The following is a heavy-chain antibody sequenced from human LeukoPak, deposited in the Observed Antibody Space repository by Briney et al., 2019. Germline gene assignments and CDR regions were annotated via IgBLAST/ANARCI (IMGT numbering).Heavy chain of an antibody. CDR1: GGSVSSSSYY. Sequence: TSETLSLTCTASGGSVSSSSYYWGWIRQPPGKGLEWVGCIYNSGSTYYDPSLKSRVTISVDTSKNQVSLKVNSVTAADTAVYYCARRGSSGRSFDYWGQGTLVIVSS. V-gene: IGHV4-39*01. D-gene: IGHD6-25*01. CDR2: IYNSGST. J-gene: IGHJ4*02. CDR3: ARRGSSGRSFDY.